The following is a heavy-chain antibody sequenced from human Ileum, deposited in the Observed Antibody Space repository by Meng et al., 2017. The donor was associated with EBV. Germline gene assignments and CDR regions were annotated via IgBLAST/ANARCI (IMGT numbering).Heavy chain of an antibody. Sequence: QGQLGQFEAEVKKPGASVKVSCQAAGYTFTSSSMNWVRHAPGQGLEWMGWININTGNPTYAQGFTGRFVFSLDTSVSTAYLQIDSLKADDTAVYYCARGNGWRFDYWGQGTLVTVSS. CDR1: GYTFTSSS. V-gene: IGHV7-4-1*01. J-gene: IGHJ4*02. D-gene: IGHD6-19*01. CDR3: ARGNGWRFDY. CDR2: ININTGNP.